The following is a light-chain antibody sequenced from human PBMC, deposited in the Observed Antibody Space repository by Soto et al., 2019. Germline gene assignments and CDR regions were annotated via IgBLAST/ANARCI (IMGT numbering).Light chain of an antibody. CDR2: AAS. Sequence: DVQMTQSPSSLSASVGDRVTITCRASQSISNYLNWYQQKPGKAPKLLIYAASTLQSGVPSRFSGGGSRTDFTLTISSLQHEDFATYYGQQSYTTPLTFGGGTKVEIK. CDR3: QQSYTTPLT. V-gene: IGKV1-39*01. J-gene: IGKJ4*01. CDR1: QSISNY.